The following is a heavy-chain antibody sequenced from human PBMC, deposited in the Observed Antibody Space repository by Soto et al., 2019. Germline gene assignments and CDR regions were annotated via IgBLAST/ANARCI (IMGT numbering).Heavy chain of an antibody. CDR2: IWYDGSNK. D-gene: IGHD3-16*01. CDR1: GFTFSSYG. Sequence: GGSLRLSCAASGFTFSSYGMHWVRQAPGKGLEWVAVIWYDGSNKYYADSVKGRFTISRDNSKNTLYLQMNSLRAEDTAVYYCARDFQGGSGNTDQNWFDPWGQGTLVTVSS. J-gene: IGHJ5*02. CDR3: ARDFQGGSGNTDQNWFDP. V-gene: IGHV3-33*01.